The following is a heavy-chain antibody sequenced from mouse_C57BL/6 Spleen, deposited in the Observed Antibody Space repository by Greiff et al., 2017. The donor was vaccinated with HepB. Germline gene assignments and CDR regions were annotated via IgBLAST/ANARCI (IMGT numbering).Heavy chain of an antibody. CDR2: ISSGSSTI. J-gene: IGHJ2*01. CDR3: ARPLLWLSPVYD. CDR1: GFTFSDYG. V-gene: IGHV5-17*01. Sequence: EVQVVESGGGLVKPGGSLKLSCAASGFTFSDYGMHWVRQAPEKGLEWVAYISSGSSTIYYADTVKGRFTISRDNAKNNLFLQMTSLRSEDTAMYYCARPLLWLSPVYDWGQGTTLTVSS. D-gene: IGHD2-2*01.